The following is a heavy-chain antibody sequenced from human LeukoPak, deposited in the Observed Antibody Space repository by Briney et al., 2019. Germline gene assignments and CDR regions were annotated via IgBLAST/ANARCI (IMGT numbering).Heavy chain of an antibody. CDR3: ARALSGYDSSGYWAGPARYYFDY. J-gene: IGHJ4*02. CDR1: GFTFDDYG. CDR2: INWNGGST. Sequence: PGGSLGLSCAASGFTFDDYGMSWVRQAPGKGLEWVSGINWNGGSTGYADSVKGRFTISRDNAKNSLYLQMNSLRAEDTALYYCARALSGYDSSGYWAGPARYYFDYWGQGTLVTVSS. V-gene: IGHV3-20*04. D-gene: IGHD3-22*01.